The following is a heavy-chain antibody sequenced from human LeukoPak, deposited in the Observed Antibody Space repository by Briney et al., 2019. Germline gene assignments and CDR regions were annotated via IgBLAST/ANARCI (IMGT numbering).Heavy chain of an antibody. CDR2: ISKRGGST. CDR3: AKRGIVIRGILVIGYHQEAYHYDY. Sequence: GGSLRLSCVVSGISLSNYAMTWVRQAPGQGLEWVSYISKRGGSTTYADSVRVRFTISRDTSLNTLYLQMSSLRAEDRAVYFCAKRGIVIRGILVIGYHQEAYHYDYWGQGVLVTVSS. V-gene: IGHV3-23*01. J-gene: IGHJ4*02. CDR1: GISLSNYA. D-gene: IGHD3-10*01.